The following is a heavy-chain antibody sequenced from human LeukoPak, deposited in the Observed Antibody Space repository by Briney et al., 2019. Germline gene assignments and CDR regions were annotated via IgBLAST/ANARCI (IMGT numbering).Heavy chain of an antibody. CDR3: ASGYSSDYGGNAY. V-gene: IGHV3-74*01. Sequence: GGSLRLSCAASGFTFSTYWMHWVRQAPGKGLAWVSRINSDESNTNYADSVKGRFTISRDNAKNTLYLQMNSLRAEDTAVYYCASGYSSDYGGNAYWGQGTLVTVSS. CDR2: INSDESNT. D-gene: IGHD4-23*01. CDR1: GFTFSTYW. J-gene: IGHJ4*02.